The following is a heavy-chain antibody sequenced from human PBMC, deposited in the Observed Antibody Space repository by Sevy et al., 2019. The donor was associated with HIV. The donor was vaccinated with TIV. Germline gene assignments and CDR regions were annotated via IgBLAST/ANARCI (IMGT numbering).Heavy chain of an antibody. CDR2: IYAGGST. D-gene: IGHD3-22*01. CDR3: ATHASDYDSTGYLERDAFDI. V-gene: IGHV3-53*01. CDR1: GFTFIDYT. Sequence: GGSLRLSCAASGFTFIDYTMHWVRQVPGKGLEWVSVIYAGGSTYYADSVKGRFTISRDNSKNTLYLQMNSLRAEDTAVYYCATHASDYDSTGYLERDAFDIWGQGTMVTVSS. J-gene: IGHJ3*02.